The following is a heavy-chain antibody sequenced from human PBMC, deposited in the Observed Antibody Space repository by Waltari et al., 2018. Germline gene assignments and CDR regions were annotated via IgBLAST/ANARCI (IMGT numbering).Heavy chain of an antibody. Sequence: QVHFVQSGADVKKPGAAVRISCRIFGYPHPSFTMNWVRQAPGQSLEWMGWINTASGKTQYSEKFQGRVTLTTDTTATTAFLDVSGLRTEDTAVYYCARSSASFGHYYYVGMDVWGQGTSVTVSS. D-gene: IGHD3-3*01. CDR2: INTASGKT. CDR3: ARSSASFGHYYYVGMDV. V-gene: IGHV1-3*04. CDR1: GYPHPSFT. J-gene: IGHJ6*02.